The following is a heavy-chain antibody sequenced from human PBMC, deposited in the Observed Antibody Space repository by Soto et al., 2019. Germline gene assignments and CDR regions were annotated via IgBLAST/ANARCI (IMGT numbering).Heavy chain of an antibody. CDR2: ISGGGDGT. Sequence: EVQLLESGGGLVQPGGSLRLSCAASGFTFGNYAMIWVRQAPGTGLELVSTISGGGDGTYYADSVRGRFTISRENSRNTVYLQMNSLRAEDTAVYYCAKKGLGSLATYCSTGDCHYAFDIWGQGTMVTVSS. CDR1: GFTFGNYA. J-gene: IGHJ3*02. V-gene: IGHV3-23*01. CDR3: AKKGLGSLATYCSTGDCHYAFDI. D-gene: IGHD2-15*01.